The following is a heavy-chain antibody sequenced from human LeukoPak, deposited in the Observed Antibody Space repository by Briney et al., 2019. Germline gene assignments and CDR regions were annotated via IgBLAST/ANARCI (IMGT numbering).Heavy chain of an antibody. CDR1: GFTFSNYG. CDR2: ISYDGSNK. D-gene: IGHD2-15*01. Sequence: PGGSLRLSCAASGFTFSNYGMHWVRQAPGKGLEWVAVISYDGSNKYYADSVKGRFTISRDNPKNTLYLQMNSLRAEDTAVYYCAKDHTIYCSGGSCYPFDYWGQGTLVTVSS. V-gene: IGHV3-30*18. J-gene: IGHJ4*02. CDR3: AKDHTIYCSGGSCYPFDY.